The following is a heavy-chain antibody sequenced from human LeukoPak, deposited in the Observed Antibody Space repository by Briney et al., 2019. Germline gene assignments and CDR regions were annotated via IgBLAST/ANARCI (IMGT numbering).Heavy chain of an antibody. CDR3: ARDRSEAVYGGNEFDY. Sequence: GGSLRLSCAASGFTFSSYAMHWVRQAPGKGLEGVAVISYDGSNKYYADSVKGRFTISRDNSKNTLYLQMNSLRPEDTAVYYCARDRSEAVYGGNEFDYWGQGTLVTVSS. D-gene: IGHD4-23*01. CDR2: ISYDGSNK. J-gene: IGHJ4*02. CDR1: GFTFSSYA. V-gene: IGHV3-30*04.